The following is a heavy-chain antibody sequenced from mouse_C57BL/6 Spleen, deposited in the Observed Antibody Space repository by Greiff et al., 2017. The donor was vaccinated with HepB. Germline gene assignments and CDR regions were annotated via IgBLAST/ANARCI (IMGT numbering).Heavy chain of an antibody. CDR1: GYAFSSYW. V-gene: IGHV1-80*01. D-gene: IGHD2-5*01. CDR3: ARYYSNHYYAMDY. CDR2: IYPGDGDT. Sequence: QVQLQQSGAELVKPGASVKISCKASGYAFSSYWMNWVKQRPGKGLEGIGQIYPGDGDTNYNGKFKGKATLTADKSSSTAYMQLSSLTSEDSAVYFCARYYSNHYYAMDYWGQGTSVTVSS. J-gene: IGHJ4*01.